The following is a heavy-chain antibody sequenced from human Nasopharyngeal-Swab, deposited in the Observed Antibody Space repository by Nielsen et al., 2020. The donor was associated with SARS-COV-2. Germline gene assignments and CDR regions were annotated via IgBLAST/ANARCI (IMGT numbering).Heavy chain of an antibody. V-gene: IGHV4-59*01. J-gene: IGHJ6*03. D-gene: IGHD1-26*01. Sequence: SETLSLTCTVSGGPISSYYWSWIRQPPGKGLEWIGYIYYSGSTNYNPSLKSRVTISVDTSKNQFSLKLSSVTAADTAVYYCARAEGSYYRLHYYYYMDVWGKGTTVTVSS. CDR3: ARAEGSYYRLHYYYYMDV. CDR2: IYYSGST. CDR1: GGPISSYY.